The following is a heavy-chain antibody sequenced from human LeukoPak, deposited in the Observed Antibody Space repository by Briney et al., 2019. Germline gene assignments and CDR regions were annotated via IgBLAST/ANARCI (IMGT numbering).Heavy chain of an antibody. J-gene: IGHJ4*02. CDR2: INPNSGGT. CDR3: ARAPPDWNYASFDY. Sequence: ASVKVSCKASGYTFTSYDINWVRQATGQGLEWMGWINPNSGGTNYAQKFQGRVTMTRDTSIRTAYMELSRLRSDDTAVYYCARAPPDWNYASFDYWGQGTLVTVSS. V-gene: IGHV1-2*02. CDR1: GYTFTSYD. D-gene: IGHD1-7*01.